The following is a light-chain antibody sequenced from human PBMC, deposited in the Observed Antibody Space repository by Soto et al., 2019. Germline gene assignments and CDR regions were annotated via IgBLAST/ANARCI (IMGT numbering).Light chain of an antibody. J-gene: IGKJ3*01. CDR2: DAS. V-gene: IGKV3-11*01. CDR3: QHRHN. CDR1: QSVSRD. Sequence: PGERATLSCRASQSVSRDFAWYQRKPGQAPRLLIYDASNRATGIPARFSGSGSGTDFTLTINSLQPEDFAVYYCQHRHNFGPGTKVDFK.